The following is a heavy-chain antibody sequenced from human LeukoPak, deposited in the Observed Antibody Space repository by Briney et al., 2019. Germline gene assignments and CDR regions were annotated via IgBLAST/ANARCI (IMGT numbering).Heavy chain of an antibody. Sequence: ESGPTLVKPTQTLTLTCTFSGFSLITRGVGVGWIRQPPGKALAWLALIYCDDDKRYSPSLKSRLTITKETSKNQVVLTMTNMDPVDTATYYCAHEYSRSWGHAFDIWGQGTMVTIP. CDR1: GFSLITRGVG. CDR2: IYCDDDK. D-gene: IGHD6-13*01. J-gene: IGHJ3*02. CDR3: AHEYSRSWGHAFDI. V-gene: IGHV2-5*02.